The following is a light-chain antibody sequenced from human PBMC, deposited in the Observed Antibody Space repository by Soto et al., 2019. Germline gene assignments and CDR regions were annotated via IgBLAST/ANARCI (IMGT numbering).Light chain of an antibody. CDR2: ASS. Sequence: DIQMTQSPSSLSVSVGDRVTITCRASQRISNYLNWYQQKPGKAPKLQIYASSNLQSGVPSRFSGSGSGTVFTLTISSPQPEDFATYYCQQSYITTYTFGQGTKLEI. J-gene: IGKJ2*01. V-gene: IGKV1-39*01. CDR1: QRISNY. CDR3: QQSYITTYT.